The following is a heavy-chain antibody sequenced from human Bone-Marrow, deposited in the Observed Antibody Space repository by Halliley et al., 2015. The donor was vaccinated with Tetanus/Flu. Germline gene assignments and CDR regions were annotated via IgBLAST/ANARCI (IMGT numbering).Heavy chain of an antibody. CDR3: ARQKPLSPAWYWSFEL. J-gene: IGHJ2*01. CDR1: GDSISSSPYF. CDR2: ISFSGTT. V-gene: IGHV4-39*01. Sequence: TLSLTCTVSGDSISSSPYFWGWIRQSPGKGLEWTGSISFSGTTYYNPSLSSRITISADTSATQFSLRLYSVTAADTAVYYCARQKPLSPAWYWSFELWGRGTLVTVST.